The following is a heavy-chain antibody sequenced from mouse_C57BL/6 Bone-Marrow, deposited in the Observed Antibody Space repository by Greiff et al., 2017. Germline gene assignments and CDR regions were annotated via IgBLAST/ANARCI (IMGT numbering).Heavy chain of an antibody. CDR1: GFTFSDAW. J-gene: IGHJ3*01. D-gene: IGHD3-2*02. V-gene: IGHV6-6*01. Sequence: EVKLVESGGGLVQPGGSMKLSCAASGFTFSDAWIDWVRQSPEKGLEWVAEIRHKANNHATYYAESVKGMFTISRDDSKSSVYLQMNSLRAEDTGIYYCTRGISEAWFAYWGQGTLVTVSA. CDR3: TRGISEAWFAY. CDR2: IRHKANNHAT.